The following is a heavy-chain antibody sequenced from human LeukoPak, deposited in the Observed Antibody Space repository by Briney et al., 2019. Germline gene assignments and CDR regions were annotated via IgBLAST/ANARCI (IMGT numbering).Heavy chain of an antibody. V-gene: IGHV1-46*01. CDR1: GYTFTSYY. J-gene: IGHJ4*02. Sequence: ASVKVSCKASGYTFTSYYMHWVRQAPGQGLEWMGIINPSGGSTSYAQKFQGRVTMTRDMSTSTVHMELSSLRSEDTAVYHCARGFYGSGAEYYFDYWGQGTLVTVSS. CDR3: ARGFYGSGAEYYFDY. D-gene: IGHD3-10*01. CDR2: INPSGGST.